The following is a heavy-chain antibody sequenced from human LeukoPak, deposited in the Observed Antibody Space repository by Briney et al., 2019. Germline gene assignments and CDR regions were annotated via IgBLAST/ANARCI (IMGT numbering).Heavy chain of an antibody. Sequence: PGGSLRLSCAASGFTFNNYAMTWVRQAPGKGLEWVSAISGGGGSTYYADSVKARFTISRDNAKNSLYLQMNSLRADDTAVYYCAREMTTAYAFDIWGQGTMVTVSS. V-gene: IGHV3-23*01. D-gene: IGHD5-24*01. CDR2: ISGGGGST. CDR1: GFTFNNYA. J-gene: IGHJ3*02. CDR3: AREMTTAYAFDI.